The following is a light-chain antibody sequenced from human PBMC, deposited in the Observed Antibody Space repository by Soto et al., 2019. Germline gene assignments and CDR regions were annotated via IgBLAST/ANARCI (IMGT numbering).Light chain of an antibody. Sequence: QLVLTQPPSVSGAPGQRVTISCTGSSSNIGAGYDVHWYQQLPGTAPKLLIYGNSNRPSGVPDRFSGSKSGTSASLAITGLQAEDEADYYCQSYDSHVVFGGGTKLTVL. CDR3: QSYDSHVV. V-gene: IGLV1-40*01. CDR2: GNS. J-gene: IGLJ2*01. CDR1: SSNIGAGYD.